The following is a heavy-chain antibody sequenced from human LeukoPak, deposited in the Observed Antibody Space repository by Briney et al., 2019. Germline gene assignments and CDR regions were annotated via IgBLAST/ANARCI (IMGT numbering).Heavy chain of an antibody. D-gene: IGHD3-10*01. CDR3: VRGDQRITMVRGVNPDAFDI. CDR2: ISSNRGST. V-gene: IGHV3-64D*09. Sequence: GRSLRLSCAASGFTFSSYAMHWVRQAPGKGLEYVSAISSNRGSTYYADSVKGRFTIFRDNSKNTLYLQMSSLRAEDTAVYYCVRGDQRITMVRGVNPDAFDIWGQGTMVTVSS. J-gene: IGHJ3*02. CDR1: GFTFSSYA.